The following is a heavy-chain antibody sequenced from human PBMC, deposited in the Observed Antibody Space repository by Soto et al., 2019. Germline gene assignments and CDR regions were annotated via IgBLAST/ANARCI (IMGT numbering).Heavy chain of an antibody. D-gene: IGHD3-3*01. J-gene: IGHJ5*02. V-gene: IGHV4-39*01. Sequence: KPSETLSLTCAVSGYSISSSSYYWGWIRQRPGKGLEWIGSIYYSGSTYYNPSLKSRVTISVDTSKNQFSRKLSSVTAADTAVYYCARHNPTRITIFGVVLWWFDPWGQGTLVTVSS. CDR3: ARHNPTRITIFGVVLWWFDP. CDR1: GYSISSSSYY. CDR2: IYYSGST.